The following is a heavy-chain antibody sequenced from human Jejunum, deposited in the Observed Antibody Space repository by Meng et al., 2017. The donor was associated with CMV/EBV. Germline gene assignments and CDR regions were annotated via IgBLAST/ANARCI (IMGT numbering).Heavy chain of an antibody. J-gene: IGHJ4*02. D-gene: IGHD6-6*01. Sequence: KTSGNTVTSYYMHWVRQAPGQGLEWMGLINTSGGSTSYAQKFQGRVTMTRDTSTSMVFMDLSSLRSEDTAVYYCARQGGYSGSSFDYWGQGTLVTVSS. V-gene: IGHV1-46*01. CDR3: ARQGGYSGSSFDY. CDR1: GNTVTSYY. CDR2: INTSGGST.